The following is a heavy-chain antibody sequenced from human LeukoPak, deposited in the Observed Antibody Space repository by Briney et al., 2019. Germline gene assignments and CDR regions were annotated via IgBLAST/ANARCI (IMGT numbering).Heavy chain of an antibody. V-gene: IGHV4-59*08. CDR3: ARSKYSSGWYGSVY. CDR1: GGSITSYY. Sequence: SETLSLTCTVSGGSITSYYWSWIRQPPGKGLEWIGYIYYSGSTNYNPSLKSRVTISVDTSKNQFSLNLSSVTAADTAFYYCARSKYSSGWYGSVYWGQGILVTVSS. CDR2: IYYSGST. J-gene: IGHJ4*02. D-gene: IGHD6-19*01.